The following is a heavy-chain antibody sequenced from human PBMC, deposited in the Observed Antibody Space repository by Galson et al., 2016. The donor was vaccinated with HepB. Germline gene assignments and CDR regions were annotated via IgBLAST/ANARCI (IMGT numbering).Heavy chain of an antibody. V-gene: IGHV3-30*03. CDR1: GFTFSNYA. D-gene: IGHD3-10*01. J-gene: IGHJ6*03. CDR2: ISNDGGNS. CDR3: ARDKSTGGFYYGSGSQRYHLYMDV. Sequence: SLRLSCAASGFTFSNYAMHWVRQAPGKGLEWVSFISNDGGNSDYADSVKGRLTISRDKPERSVYLQINRLRPGDTATYYCARDKSTGGFYYGSGSQRYHLYMDVWGKGTTVTVSS.